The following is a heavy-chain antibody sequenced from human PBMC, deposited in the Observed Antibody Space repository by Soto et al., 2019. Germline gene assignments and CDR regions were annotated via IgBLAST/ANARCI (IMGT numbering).Heavy chain of an antibody. V-gene: IGHV3-23*01. Sequence: EVQLLESGGGLVQPGGSLRLSCAASGFTFSSYAMSWVRQAPGKGLEWVSAISGSGGSTYYADSVKGRFTISRDNSKNTLYLQMNRRRAEDTAVYYCAKEYIVGATTAGAGGAFDIWGQGTMVTVSS. D-gene: IGHD1-26*01. CDR3: AKEYIVGATTAGAGGAFDI. J-gene: IGHJ3*02. CDR2: ISGSGGST. CDR1: GFTFSSYA.